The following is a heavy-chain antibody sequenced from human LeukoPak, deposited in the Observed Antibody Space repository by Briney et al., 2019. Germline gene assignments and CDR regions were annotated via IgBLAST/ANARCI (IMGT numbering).Heavy chain of an antibody. CDR2: INYSGST. V-gene: IGHV4-39*07. J-gene: IGHJ4*02. Sequence: SETLSLTCTVSGGSISSSSSYWAWIRQPPGKGLEWIGIINYSGSTYYNPSLKSRVAISVDTSKNQFSLKLSSVTAADTAVYYCARDRHRDDYIHHFDYWGQGTLVTVSS. CDR1: GGSISSSSSY. D-gene: IGHD5-24*01. CDR3: ARDRHRDDYIHHFDY.